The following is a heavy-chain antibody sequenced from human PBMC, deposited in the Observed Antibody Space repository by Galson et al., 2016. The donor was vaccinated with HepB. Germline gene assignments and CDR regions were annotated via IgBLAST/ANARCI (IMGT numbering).Heavy chain of an antibody. CDR2: INVYSGYT. D-gene: IGHD1/OR15-1a*01. CDR3: ARDREPEQKPAPLRAPAMYGMDV. Sequence: SVKVSCKASGYSFSSFGISWVRQAPGQGLEWMGWINVYSGYTSYAQRLQGRATMTSDTSTGTAYMELRSLRSDDTAVYYCARDREPEQKPAPLRAPAMYGMDVWGHGTTVTVSS. CDR1: GYSFSSFG. J-gene: IGHJ6*02. V-gene: IGHV1-18*01.